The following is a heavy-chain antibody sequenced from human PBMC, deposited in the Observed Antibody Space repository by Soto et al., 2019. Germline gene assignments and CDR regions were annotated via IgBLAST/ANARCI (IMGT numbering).Heavy chain of an antibody. D-gene: IGHD3-10*01. CDR2: MYHSGNT. Sequence: QLQLQESGPGLVKPSETLSLTCTVSGDSISSNNYHWGWIRQPPGKGLEWIGSMYHSGNTYHNPSLKSRVTISVATSKNQFSLNLRSVTAADTAVYYCARHRGPTGPNYWGQGTLVTVSS. V-gene: IGHV4-39*01. CDR3: ARHRGPTGPNY. CDR1: GDSISSNNYH. J-gene: IGHJ4*02.